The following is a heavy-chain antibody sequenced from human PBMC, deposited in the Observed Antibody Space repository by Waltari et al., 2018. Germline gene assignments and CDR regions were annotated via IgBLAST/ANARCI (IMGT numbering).Heavy chain of an antibody. CDR1: GGSISSSSYY. V-gene: IGHV4-39*07. J-gene: IGHJ4*02. Sequence: QLQLQESGPGLVKPSETLSLTCTVSGGSISSSSYYWGWIRQPPGKGLEWIGSIYYSGSTYYNPSLKSRVTISVDTSKNQFSLKLSSVTAADTAVYYCARRDERVAARPGYFDYWGQGTLVTVSS. D-gene: IGHD6-6*01. CDR3: ARRDERVAARPGYFDY. CDR2: IYYSGST.